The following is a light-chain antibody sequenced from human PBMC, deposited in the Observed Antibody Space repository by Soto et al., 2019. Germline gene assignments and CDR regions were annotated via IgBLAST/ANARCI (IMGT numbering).Light chain of an antibody. J-gene: IGKJ5*01. CDR1: QSVSSGY. Sequence: EIVLTQSPGTLSLSPGERCTLSCRASQSVSSGYLAWYQQKPGQAPRLXIXDASSRATGIPARFSGSGSGTEFTLTISSLQYEDFAVYYCQQYNNWHPITFGQGTRLEIK. CDR2: DAS. CDR3: QQYNNWHPIT. V-gene: IGKV3D-20*02.